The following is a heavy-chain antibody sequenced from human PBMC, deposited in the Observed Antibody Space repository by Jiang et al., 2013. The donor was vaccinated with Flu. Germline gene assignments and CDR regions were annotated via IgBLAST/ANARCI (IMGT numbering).Heavy chain of an antibody. CDR3: ASPQPHANVYSASWLGWSIDF. Sequence: SGAEVKKSGSSVKVSCRVSGGTFGSSAFSWVRLAPGEGLEWMGGLIPQFGSPVVAQKFQGRVTITADESTSTVYLELNSLTSEDTAVYYCASPQPHANVYSASWLGWSIDFWGQGTLVTVSS. J-gene: IGHJ4*02. D-gene: IGHD1-26*01. CDR1: GGTFGSSA. CDR2: LIPQFGSP. V-gene: IGHV1-69*01.